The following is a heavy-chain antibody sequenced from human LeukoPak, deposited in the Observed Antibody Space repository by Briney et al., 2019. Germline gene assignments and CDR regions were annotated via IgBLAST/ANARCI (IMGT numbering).Heavy chain of an antibody. CDR3: ASTYCSSTSCHYYYYGMDV. CDR2: IYHSGST. CDR1: GGSMSSGAYS. J-gene: IGHJ6*02. D-gene: IGHD2-2*01. V-gene: IGHV4-30-2*01. Sequence: PSETLSLTCAVSGGSMSSGAYSWSWIRQPPGKGLEWIGYIYHSGSTYYNPSLKSRVTISVDKSKNQFSLNLSSVTAADTAVYYCASTYCSSTSCHYYYYGMDVWGQGTTVTVSS.